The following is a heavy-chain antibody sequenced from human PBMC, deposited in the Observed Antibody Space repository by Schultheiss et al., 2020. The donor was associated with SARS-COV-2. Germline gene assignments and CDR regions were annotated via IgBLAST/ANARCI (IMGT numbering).Heavy chain of an antibody. Sequence: GGSLRLSCAASGFTVSSNYMSWVRQAPGKGLEWVSVIYSGGSTYYADSVKGRFTISRDNSKNTLYLQMNSLRAEDTAVYYCARAYYYDSSGYYYHAFDIWGQGTMVTV. CDR2: IYSGGST. CDR3: ARAYYYDSSGYYYHAFDI. V-gene: IGHV3-53*01. CDR1: GFTVSSNY. D-gene: IGHD3-22*01. J-gene: IGHJ3*02.